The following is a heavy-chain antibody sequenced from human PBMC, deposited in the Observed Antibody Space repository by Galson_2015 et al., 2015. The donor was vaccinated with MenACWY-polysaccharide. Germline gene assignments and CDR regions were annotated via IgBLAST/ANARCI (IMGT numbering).Heavy chain of an antibody. Sequence: SLRLSCAASGFTFSSYGMHWVRQAPGKGLEWVAVIWYDGSNKYYADSVKGRFTISRDNSKNTLYLQMNSLRAEDTAVYYCARDRVVYDFWSGSTGEYYFDYWGQGTLVTVSS. J-gene: IGHJ4*02. CDR3: ARDRVVYDFWSGSTGEYYFDY. V-gene: IGHV3-33*01. D-gene: IGHD3-3*01. CDR1: GFTFSSYG. CDR2: IWYDGSNK.